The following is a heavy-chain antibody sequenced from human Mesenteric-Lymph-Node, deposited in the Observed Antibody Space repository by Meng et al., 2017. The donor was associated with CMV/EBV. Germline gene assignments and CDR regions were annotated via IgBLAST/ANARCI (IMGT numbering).Heavy chain of an antibody. CDR2: ISGSGGST. CDR3: ARMTSITIFGVVTTNWFDP. Sequence: GGSLRLSCAASGFTFSSYAMSWVRQAPGKGLEWVSAISGSGGSTYYADSVKGRFTISRDNAKNSLYLQMNSLRAEDTAVYYCARMTSITIFGVVTTNWFDPWGQGTLVTVSS. V-gene: IGHV3-23*01. J-gene: IGHJ5*02. CDR1: GFTFSSYA. D-gene: IGHD3-3*01.